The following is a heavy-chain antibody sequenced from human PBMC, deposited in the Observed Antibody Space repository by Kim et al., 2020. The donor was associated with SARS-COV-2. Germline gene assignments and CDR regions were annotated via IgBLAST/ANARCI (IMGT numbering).Heavy chain of an antibody. CDR2: ISSSSSYT. V-gene: IGHV3-11*05. Sequence: GGSLRLSCAASGFTFSDYYMSWIRQAPGKGLEWVSYISSSSSYTNYADSVKGRFTISRDNAKNSLYLQMNSLRAEDTAVYYCARDGRVDILTGKRVQPLYGMDVWGQGTTVTVSS. CDR3: ARDGRVDILTGKRVQPLYGMDV. D-gene: IGHD3-9*01. CDR1: GFTFSDYY. J-gene: IGHJ6*02.